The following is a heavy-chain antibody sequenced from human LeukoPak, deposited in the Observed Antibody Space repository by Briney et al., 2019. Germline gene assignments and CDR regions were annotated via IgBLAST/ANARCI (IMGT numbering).Heavy chain of an antibody. Sequence: SETLSLTCTVSGGSISSFYWSWIRQPPGKGLEWIGFFHATRSTNYNPSLKSRVSISVDTSKNQVSLGLNSVTAADTAVYYCARGDPTGRPGIGFDFWGQGTLVTGSS. J-gene: IGHJ4*02. V-gene: IGHV4-4*08. CDR3: ARGDPTGRPGIGFDF. CDR2: FHATRST. D-gene: IGHD1-26*01. CDR1: GGSISSFY.